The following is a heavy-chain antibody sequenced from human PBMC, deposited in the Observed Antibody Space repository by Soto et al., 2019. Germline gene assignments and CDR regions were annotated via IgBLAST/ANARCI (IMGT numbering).Heavy chain of an antibody. CDR3: ARLYSSGWYYPVDFDY. CDR2: ISSSSSYI. J-gene: IGHJ4*02. D-gene: IGHD6-19*01. Sequence: GGSLRLSCAASGFTFSSYSMNWVRQAPGKGLEWVSSISSSSSYIYYADSVKGRFTISRDNAKNSLYLQMNSLRAEDTAVYYCARLYSSGWYYPVDFDYWGQGTLVTV. CDR1: GFTFSSYS. V-gene: IGHV3-21*01.